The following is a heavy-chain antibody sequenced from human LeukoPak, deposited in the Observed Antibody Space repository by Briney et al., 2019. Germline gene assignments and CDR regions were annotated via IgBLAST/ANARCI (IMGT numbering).Heavy chain of an antibody. CDR3: ASNYYGSGSYYNVNDY. Sequence: SETLSLTCAVSGGSFSGYYWSWIRQPPGKGLEWMGEINHSGSTNYNPSLKSRVTISVDTSKNQFSLKLSSVTAADTAVYYCASNYYGSGSYYNVNDYWGQGTLVTVSS. CDR1: GGSFSGYY. D-gene: IGHD3-10*01. CDR2: INHSGST. J-gene: IGHJ4*02. V-gene: IGHV4-34*01.